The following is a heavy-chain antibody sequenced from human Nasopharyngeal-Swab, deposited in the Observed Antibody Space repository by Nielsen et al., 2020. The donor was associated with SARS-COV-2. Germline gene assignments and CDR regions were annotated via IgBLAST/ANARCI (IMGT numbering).Heavy chain of an antibody. CDR2: IYTSGST. J-gene: IGHJ6*02. CDR3: ARGRVVPAASRYGMDV. V-gene: IGHV4-61*02. D-gene: IGHD2-2*01. Sequence: RQAPGKGLEWIGRIYTSGSTNYNPSLKSRVTISVDTSKNQFSLKLSSGTAADTAVYYCARGRVVPAASRYGMDVWGQGTTVTVSS.